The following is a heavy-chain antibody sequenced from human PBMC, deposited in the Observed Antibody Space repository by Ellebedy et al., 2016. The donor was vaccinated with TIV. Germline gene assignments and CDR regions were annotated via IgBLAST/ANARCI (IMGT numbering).Heavy chain of an antibody. CDR2: INSDGSST. J-gene: IGHJ4*02. Sequence: GGSLRLSXAASGFTFSSYWMHWVRQAPGKGLVWVSRINSDGSSTSYADSVKGRFTISRDNAKNTLYLQMNSLRAEDTAVYYCAKDYYGSGSYELDYWGQGTLVTVSS. D-gene: IGHD3-10*01. CDR1: GFTFSSYW. CDR3: AKDYYGSGSYELDY. V-gene: IGHV3-74*01.